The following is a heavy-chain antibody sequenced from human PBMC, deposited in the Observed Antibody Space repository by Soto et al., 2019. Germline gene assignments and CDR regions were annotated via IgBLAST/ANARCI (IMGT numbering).Heavy chain of an antibody. CDR1: GYTFTSYY. J-gene: IGHJ4*02. Sequence: QVQLVQSGAEVKKPGASVKVSCKASGYTFTSYYMHWVRQAPGQGLEWMGIINPSGGSTSYAQKFQGRVTMTRDTSTSTVYMELSSLRSEDTAVYYCAREAHGWNDYGDFDYWGQGTLVTVSS. D-gene: IGHD4-17*01. CDR2: INPSGGST. V-gene: IGHV1-46*01. CDR3: AREAHGWNDYGDFDY.